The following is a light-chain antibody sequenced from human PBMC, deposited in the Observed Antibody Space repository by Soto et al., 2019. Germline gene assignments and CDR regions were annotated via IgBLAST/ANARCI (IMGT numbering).Light chain of an antibody. CDR1: SSDVGSYNL. J-gene: IGLJ3*02. CDR3: CSYANNNIPNWE. Sequence: QSVLTQPASVSGSPGQSITIPCTGTSSDVGSYNLVSWYQQHPGKAPKLIIYEVSKRPSGVSSHFSGSKSGNTASLTISGLQAEDEADYYSCSYANNNIPNWEFGGGTKVTVL. V-gene: IGLV2-23*02. CDR2: EVS.